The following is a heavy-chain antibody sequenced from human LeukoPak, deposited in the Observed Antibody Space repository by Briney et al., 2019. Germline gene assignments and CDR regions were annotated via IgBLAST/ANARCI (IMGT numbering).Heavy chain of an antibody. CDR1: GGSFSGYY. J-gene: IGHJ4*02. D-gene: IGHD2-15*01. CDR3: ARRPRRYCSGGSCYSGFDY. V-gene: IGHV4-34*01. Sequence: SETLSLTCAVYGGSFSGYYWSWIRQPPGKGLKWIGSISHSGSTYYNPSLKSRVTISVDTSKNQFSLKLSSVTAADTAVYYCARRPRRYCSGGSCYSGFDYWGQGTLVTVSS. CDR2: ISHSGST.